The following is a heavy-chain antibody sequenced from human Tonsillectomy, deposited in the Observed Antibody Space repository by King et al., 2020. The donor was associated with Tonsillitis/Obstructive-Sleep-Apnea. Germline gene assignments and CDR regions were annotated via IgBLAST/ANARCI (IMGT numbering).Heavy chain of an antibody. CDR2: IYWDDDK. D-gene: IGHD3-3*01. J-gene: IGHJ5*02. CDR3: AHRPPRVWSGHFNNWFDP. Sequence: TLKESGPTLVKPTQTLTLTCTFSGFSLSTSGVGVGWIRQPPGKALEWLALIYWDDDKRYSPSLKSRVTITKDTSKNQGVLTMTNMDPVDTATNHWAHRPPRVWSGHFNNWFDPWGQGTLVTVSS. CDR1: GFSLSTSGVG. V-gene: IGHV2-5*02.